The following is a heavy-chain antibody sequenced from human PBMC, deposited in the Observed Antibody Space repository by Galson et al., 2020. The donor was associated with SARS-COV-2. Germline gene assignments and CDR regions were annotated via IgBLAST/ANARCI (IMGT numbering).Heavy chain of an antibody. CDR3: ARDPQRIRSRCGYCQGVSDCGGYSYGYASYYYYYGMDV. Sequence: GESLKISCAASGFTFSSYAMHWVRQAPGKGLEWVAVISYDGSNKYYADSVKGRFTISRDNSKNTLYLQMNSLRAEDTAVYYCARDPQRIRSRCGYCQGVSDCGGYSYGYASYYYYYGMDVWGQGTTVTVSS. D-gene: IGHD5-18*01. CDR1: GFTFSSYA. V-gene: IGHV3-30*01. J-gene: IGHJ6*02. CDR2: ISYDGSNK.